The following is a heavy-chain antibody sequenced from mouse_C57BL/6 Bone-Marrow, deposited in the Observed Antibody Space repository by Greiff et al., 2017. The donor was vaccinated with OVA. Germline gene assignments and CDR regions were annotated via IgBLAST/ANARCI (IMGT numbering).Heavy chain of an antibody. CDR2: IYPGDGDT. CDR1: GYAFSSSW. J-gene: IGHJ1*03. CDR3: AREDDYDWYFDV. V-gene: IGHV1-82*01. Sequence: QVQLKQSGPELVKPGASVKISCKASGYAFSSSWMNWVKQRPGKGLEWIGRIYPGDGDTNYNGKFKGKATLTADKSSSTAYMQISSLTSDDSAVYFCAREDDYDWYFDVWGTGTTVTVSS. D-gene: IGHD2-4*01.